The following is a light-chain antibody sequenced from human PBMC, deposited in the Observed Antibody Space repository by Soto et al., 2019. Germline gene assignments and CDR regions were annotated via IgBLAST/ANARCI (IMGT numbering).Light chain of an antibody. CDR3: QQYDNRPPLT. CDR1: QGISNY. CDR2: DAP. V-gene: IGKV1-33*01. Sequence: DIQRTQSPSSLYASVGDRVTITCQASQGISNYLNLYQQKPGKAPKLQIDDAPNLETGVPSRFSGSKSGTDFTFTISNLQAADIATYYWQQYDNRPPLTFGGGTKVEIK. J-gene: IGKJ4*01.